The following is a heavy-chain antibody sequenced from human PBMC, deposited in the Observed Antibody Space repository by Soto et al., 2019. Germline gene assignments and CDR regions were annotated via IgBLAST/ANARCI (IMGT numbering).Heavy chain of an antibody. CDR3: ARCGGYDIFTGYSTPLNF. V-gene: IGHV1-69*02. Sequence: AVKVSCKASGGTFSSYTISWVRQAPGQGLEWMGRIIPILGIANYAQKFQGRVTITADKSTSTANMELSSLRSEDTAVYYCARCGGYDIFTGYSTPLNFWGQGTQVPVSA. J-gene: IGHJ4*02. CDR1: GGTFSSYT. D-gene: IGHD3-9*01. CDR2: IIPILGIA.